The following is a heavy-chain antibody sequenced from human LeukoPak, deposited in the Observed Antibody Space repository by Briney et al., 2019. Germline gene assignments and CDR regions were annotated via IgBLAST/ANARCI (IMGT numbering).Heavy chain of an antibody. J-gene: IGHJ4*02. V-gene: IGHV4-59*01. Sequence: SGTLSLTCTVSGGSISSYYWSWIRQPPGKGLEWIGYIYYSGSTNYNPSLKSRVTISVDTSKNQFSLKLSSVTAADTAVYYCAAAAWKLHRAFDYWGQGTLVTVSS. CDR1: GGSISSYY. CDR3: AAAAWKLHRAFDY. CDR2: IYYSGST. D-gene: IGHD1-26*01.